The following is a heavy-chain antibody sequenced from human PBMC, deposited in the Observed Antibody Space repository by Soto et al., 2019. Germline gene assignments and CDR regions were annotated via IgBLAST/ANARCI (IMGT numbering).Heavy chain of an antibody. Sequence: GGSLRLSCAVPGGIFHGYGMHWVRQAPGKGLEWVAIIRFDGSNEEYADSVKGRFTISRDNSKNTLYLQMNTLGAEDTAVYYCARDGMGPNVLQGYFDYWGQGTLVTVSS. J-gene: IGHJ4*02. D-gene: IGHD1-26*01. CDR1: GGIFHGYG. CDR2: IRFDGSNE. CDR3: ARDGMGPNVLQGYFDY. V-gene: IGHV3-33*01.